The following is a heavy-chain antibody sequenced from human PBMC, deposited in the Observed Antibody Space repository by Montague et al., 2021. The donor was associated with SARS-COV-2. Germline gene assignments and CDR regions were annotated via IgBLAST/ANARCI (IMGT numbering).Heavy chain of an antibody. D-gene: IGHD3-9*01. CDR2: IDYSGST. J-gene: IGHJ6*02. Sequence: SETLSLTCTVSGGSISTYCWNWIRLLPGKGLEWIGFIDYSGSTNYNPSLQSQFIISVDRSKIQFLLKLNSVTAADTAIYYGARLPYDNSYGMDVWGQGTTVTVSS. CDR3: ARLPYDNSYGMDV. CDR1: GGSISTYC. V-gene: IGHV4-59*01.